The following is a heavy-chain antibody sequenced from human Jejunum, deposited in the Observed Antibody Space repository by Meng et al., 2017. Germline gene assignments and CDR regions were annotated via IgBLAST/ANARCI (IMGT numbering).Heavy chain of an antibody. V-gene: IGHV4-4*02. CDR3: ARGGYYSFDY. CDR1: GGSISSVYW. CDR2: IYHSGST. D-gene: IGHD5-18*01. Sequence: HVELQWAGPGVVKPSETLSLTCAVAGGSISSVYWWTWVRQSPGKGLEWIGEIYHSGSTNYNPSLKSRVTISVDKSKNQFSLKLTSVTAADTAVYYCARGGYYSFDYWGQGTLVTVSS. J-gene: IGHJ4*02.